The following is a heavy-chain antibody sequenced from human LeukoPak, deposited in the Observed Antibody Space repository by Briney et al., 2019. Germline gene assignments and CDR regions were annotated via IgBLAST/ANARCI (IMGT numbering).Heavy chain of an antibody. CDR2: INPNTGAT. D-gene: IGHD7-27*01. V-gene: IGHV1-2*02. CDR1: FTFTAYF. Sequence: ASVKVSCKAFTFTAYFLHWVRQAPGQGLEWMAWINPNTGATNFAQKFQGRVTMPRDTSINTAYMELSRLKSDDTAVYYCARRKLGINTWYFDLWGRGTLVTVSS. CDR3: ARRKLGINTWYFDL. J-gene: IGHJ2*01.